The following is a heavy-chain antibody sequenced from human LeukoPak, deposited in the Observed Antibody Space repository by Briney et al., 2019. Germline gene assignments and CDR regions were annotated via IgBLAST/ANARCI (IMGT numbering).Heavy chain of an antibody. D-gene: IGHD5-24*01. CDR1: GGSISSSSYY. CDR2: IYYSGST. V-gene: IGHV4-39*07. J-gene: IGHJ6*03. CDR3: ARAVVEMATIRRFYYYYYYMDV. Sequence: SETLSLTCTVSGGSISSSSYYWGWIRQPPGTGLEWIGSIYYSGSTYYNPSLKSRVTISVDTSKNQSSLKLSSVTAADTAVYYCARAVVEMATIRRFYYYYYYMDVWGKGTTVTVSS.